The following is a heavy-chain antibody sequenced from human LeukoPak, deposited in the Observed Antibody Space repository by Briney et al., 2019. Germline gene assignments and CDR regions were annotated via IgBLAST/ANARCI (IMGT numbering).Heavy chain of an antibody. J-gene: IGHJ4*02. CDR3: AKGSILDY. Sequence: GGSLRLSCAASGFTFSSCAMSWVRQAPGKGLEWVSIFSVSDGSTYYADSVKDRFTISRDNSKNTLYLQMNSLRAEDTAVYYCAKGSILDYWGQGTLVTVSS. CDR2: FSVSDGST. V-gene: IGHV3-23*01. D-gene: IGHD6-6*01. CDR1: GFTFSSCA.